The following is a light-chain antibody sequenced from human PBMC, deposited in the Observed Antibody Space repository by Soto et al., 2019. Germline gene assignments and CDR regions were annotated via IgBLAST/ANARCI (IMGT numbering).Light chain of an antibody. CDR2: GNT. CDR1: SSNIGAGYD. J-gene: IGLJ2*01. CDR3: LSFDSSLSVV. Sequence: QSVLTQPPSVSGAPGQRVTISCTGSSSNIGAGYDVHWYQQLPGRAPKVLIYGNTNRPSGVPDRFSGSKSGTSASLATTGLQAEDEADYYCLSFDSSLSVVFGGGTKLTVL. V-gene: IGLV1-40*01.